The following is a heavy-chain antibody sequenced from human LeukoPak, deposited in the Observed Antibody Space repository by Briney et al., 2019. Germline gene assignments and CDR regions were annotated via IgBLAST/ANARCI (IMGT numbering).Heavy chain of an antibody. CDR3: AKVGGLRLGELFY. CDR2: ISYDGSNK. J-gene: IGHJ4*02. Sequence: GGSLRLSCAASGFTFSSYGMHWVRQAPGKGLEWVAVISYDGSNKYYADSVKGRFTISRDNSKNTLYLQMNSLRAEDTAVYYCAKVGGLRLGELFYWGQGTLVTVSS. V-gene: IGHV3-30*18. CDR1: GFTFSSYG. D-gene: IGHD3-16*01.